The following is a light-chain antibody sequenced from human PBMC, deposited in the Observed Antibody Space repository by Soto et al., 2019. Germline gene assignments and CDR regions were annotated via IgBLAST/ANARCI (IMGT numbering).Light chain of an antibody. CDR2: DAS. J-gene: IGKJ1*01. Sequence: IQMTQSPSILSASVGDRVTITCRASQGISSALAWYQQKPGKAPKLLIYDASSLESGVPSRFSGSGSGTEFTLTISSLQPDDFATYYCQQYNSYSWTFGQGTKVDIK. V-gene: IGKV1-13*02. CDR1: QGISSA. CDR3: QQYNSYSWT.